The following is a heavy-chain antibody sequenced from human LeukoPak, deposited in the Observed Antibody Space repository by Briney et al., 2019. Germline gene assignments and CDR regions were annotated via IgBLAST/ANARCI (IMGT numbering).Heavy chain of an antibody. D-gene: IGHD4-17*01. V-gene: IGHV4-38-2*02. Sequence: SETLSLTCTVSGYSISSGYYWGWIRQPPGKGLEWIGYIYYSGSTNYNPSLKSRVTISVDTSKNQFSLKLSSVTAADTAVYYCARDRIDYGAGFDYWGQGTLVTVSS. J-gene: IGHJ4*02. CDR3: ARDRIDYGAGFDY. CDR1: GYSISSGYY. CDR2: IYYSGST.